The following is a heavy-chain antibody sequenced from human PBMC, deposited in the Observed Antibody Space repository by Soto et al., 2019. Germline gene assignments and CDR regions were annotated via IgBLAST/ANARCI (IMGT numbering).Heavy chain of an antibody. CDR1: GCSLGRFY. CDR3: ARSRGQYYDFWSGHDY. D-gene: IGHD3-3*01. Sequence: ALGTLFLTCTVSGCSLGRFYLGWVRRAPGKGLEWIGYIYYSGSTNYNPSLKSRVTISVDTSKNQFSLKLNSVTAADTAVYYCARSRGQYYDFWSGHDYWGQGARVTVSS. J-gene: IGHJ4*02. V-gene: IGHV4-59*01. CDR2: IYYSGST.